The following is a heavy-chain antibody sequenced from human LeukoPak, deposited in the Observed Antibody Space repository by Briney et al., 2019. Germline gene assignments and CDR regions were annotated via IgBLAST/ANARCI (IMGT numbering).Heavy chain of an antibody. CDR3: ARVEASGYDYGAFDY. V-gene: IGHV3-23*01. CDR2: ISGSGGST. Sequence: GGSLRLSCAASGFTFSSYAMNWVRQAPEKGLEWVSGISGSGGSTFYADSVKGRFTISRDNSKNTLYLQMNSLRAEDTAVYYCARVEASGYDYGAFDYWGQGTLVTVSS. J-gene: IGHJ4*02. CDR1: GFTFSSYA. D-gene: IGHD5-12*01.